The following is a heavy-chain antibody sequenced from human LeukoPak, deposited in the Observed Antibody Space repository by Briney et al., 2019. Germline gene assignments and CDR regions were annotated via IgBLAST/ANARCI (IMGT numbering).Heavy chain of an antibody. CDR2: ISSSSSTI. J-gene: IGHJ6*02. V-gene: IGHV3-48*01. Sequence: GGSLRLSCAASGFTFSSYSMNWVRQAPGKGLEWVSYISSSSSTIYYADSVKGRFTISRDNAKNSLYLQMNSLRAEDTAVYYCARDCLYGMDVWGQGTTVTVSS. CDR1: GFTFSSYS. CDR3: ARDCLYGMDV.